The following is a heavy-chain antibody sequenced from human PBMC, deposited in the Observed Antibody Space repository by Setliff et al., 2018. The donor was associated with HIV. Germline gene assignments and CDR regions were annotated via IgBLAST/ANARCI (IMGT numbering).Heavy chain of an antibody. J-gene: IGHJ4*02. CDR2: IYPGDSDT. V-gene: IGHV5-51*01. D-gene: IGHD3-22*01. CDR3: ARLSGLYYYDSSGYYYGHYFDY. CDR1: GYSFTNYW. Sequence: ISCKGSGYSFTNYWIGWVRQMPGKGLEWMGIIYPGDSDTRYSPSFQGQVTISADKSISTAYLQWSSLKASDTAMYYCARLSGLYYYDSSGYYYGHYFDYWGQGTLVTVSS.